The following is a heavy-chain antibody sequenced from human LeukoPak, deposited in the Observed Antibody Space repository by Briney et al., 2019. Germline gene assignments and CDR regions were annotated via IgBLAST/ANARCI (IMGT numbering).Heavy chain of an antibody. J-gene: IGHJ6*02. CDR1: GFTFSSYG. CDR2: ISYDGSNK. Sequence: PGRSLRLSCAASGFTFSSYGMHWVRQAPGKGLAWVAVISYDGSNKYYADSVKGRFTISRDNSKNTLYLQMNSLRAEDTAVYYCAKIGIDSSGYYLPTVYYYGMDVWGQGTTVTVSS. D-gene: IGHD3-22*01. V-gene: IGHV3-30*18. CDR3: AKIGIDSSGYYLPTVYYYGMDV.